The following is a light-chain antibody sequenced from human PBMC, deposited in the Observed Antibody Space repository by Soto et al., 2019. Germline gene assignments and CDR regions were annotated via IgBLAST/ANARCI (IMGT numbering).Light chain of an antibody. Sequence: QSALTQPPSASGSPGQSVTISCTGTSSDIGRYIYVSWYQQHPGKAPKLIISEVNKRPSGVPDRFSGSKSGNTASLTVSGLQTEDEADYYCSSYVGSDRWVFGGGTKLTVL. V-gene: IGLV2-8*01. CDR1: SSDIGRYIY. J-gene: IGLJ3*02. CDR2: EVN. CDR3: SSYVGSDRWV.